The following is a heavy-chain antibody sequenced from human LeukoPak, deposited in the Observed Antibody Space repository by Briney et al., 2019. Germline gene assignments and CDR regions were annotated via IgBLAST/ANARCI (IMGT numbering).Heavy chain of an antibody. J-gene: IGHJ5*02. CDR2: IYYSGST. D-gene: IGHD3-22*01. Sequence: PSETLSLTCTVSGGSISSYYWSWIRQPPGKGLEWIGYIYYSGSTNYNPSLKSRVTISVDTSKNQFSLKLSSVTAADTAVYYCARAGMIVVDGWFDPWGQGTLVTVSS. CDR1: GGSISSYY. V-gene: IGHV4-59*08. CDR3: ARAGMIVVDGWFDP.